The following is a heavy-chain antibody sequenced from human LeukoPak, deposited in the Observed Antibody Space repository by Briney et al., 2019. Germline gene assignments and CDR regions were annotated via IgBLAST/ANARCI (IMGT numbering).Heavy chain of an antibody. CDR1: GRSLSSYY. CDR2: MFYNWGP. V-gene: IGHV4-59*12. D-gene: IGHD1-26*01. J-gene: IGHJ4*02. CDR3: ARVVGATPTNSFDY. Sequence: SETLSLTCTVSGRSLSSYYWGWVRQSPGRGLEWLVNMFYNWGPYYHPSFKSPIVISVSPSKNHFSLTLNSVTPEDTAVYYCARVVGATPTNSFDYWGQGTLVTVSS.